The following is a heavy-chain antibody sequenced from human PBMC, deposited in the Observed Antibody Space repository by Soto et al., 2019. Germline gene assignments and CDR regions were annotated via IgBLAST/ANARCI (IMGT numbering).Heavy chain of an antibody. D-gene: IGHD1-20*01. CDR3: TSVSVAGITGIDY. Sequence: EVQLLESGGDLVQPGGSLRLSCAASGFNVGAFAVNWVRQAPGKGLEWVSGISVSDAFIYYADSVRGWFSISTNVSQNILYLAMYWLRVDYTGRSYCTSVSVAGITGIDYWGPGVLVTVSS. V-gene: IGHV3-23*01. CDR1: GFNVGAFA. J-gene: IGHJ4*01. CDR2: ISVSDAFI.